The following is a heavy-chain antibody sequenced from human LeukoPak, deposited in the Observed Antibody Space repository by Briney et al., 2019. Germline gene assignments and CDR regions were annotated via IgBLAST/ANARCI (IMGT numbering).Heavy chain of an antibody. D-gene: IGHD1-26*01. CDR2: INPNSGGT. CDR3: ARESIVGATID. CDR1: GYTFTDYY. J-gene: IGHJ4*02. V-gene: IGHV1-2*02. Sequence: ASVKVSFKASGYTFTDYYMHWVRQAPGQGLEWMGWINPNSGGTNYAQKFQGRVTMTRDTSISTAYMELSRLRSDDTAVYYCARESIVGATIDWGQGTLVTVSS.